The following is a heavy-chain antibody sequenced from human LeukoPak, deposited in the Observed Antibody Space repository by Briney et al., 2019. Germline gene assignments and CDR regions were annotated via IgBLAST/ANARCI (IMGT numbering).Heavy chain of an antibody. V-gene: IGHV3-21*01. J-gene: IGHJ4*02. CDR3: AREVVIVVEPAANTIDY. CDR1: GCTFRDCT. Sequence: GGCLRLSCAASGCTFRDCTRNWVRKARGKGLEWVSVIRKSGTYIKYADSVKGRFTVSRDNAKNSLFLQMNSLRVEDTAVYYCAREVVIVVEPAANTIDYWGQGTRVTVSS. D-gene: IGHD2-2*01. CDR2: IRKSGTYI.